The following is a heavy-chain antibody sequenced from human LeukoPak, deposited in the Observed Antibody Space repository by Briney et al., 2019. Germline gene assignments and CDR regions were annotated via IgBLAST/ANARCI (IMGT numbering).Heavy chain of an antibody. CDR1: GGTFSSYA. J-gene: IGHJ3*02. CDR2: IIPILGIA. Sequence: GSSVKVSCKASGGTFSSYAISWVRQAPGQGLEWMGRIIPILGIANYAQKFQGRVTITADKSTSTAYMELSSLRSEDPAVYYCATEGGTPKGEDFDIWGQGTMVTVSS. V-gene: IGHV1-69*04. CDR3: ATEGGTPKGEDFDI. D-gene: IGHD3-16*01.